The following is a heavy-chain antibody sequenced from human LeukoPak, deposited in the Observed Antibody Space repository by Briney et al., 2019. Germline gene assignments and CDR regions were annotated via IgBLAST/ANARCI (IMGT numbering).Heavy chain of an antibody. CDR1: GYTFTGYY. V-gene: IGHV1-2*02. CDR2: INPNSGGT. Sequence: ASVKVSCKASGYTFTGYYMHWVRQAPGQGLEWMGWINPNSGGTDYAQRFQGRVTMTRDTSISTAYMELSRLRSEDTAVYFCARDKQLDWAHYYYYYMDVWGKGTTVTVSS. J-gene: IGHJ6*03. D-gene: IGHD1-1*01. CDR3: ARDKQLDWAHYYYYYMDV.